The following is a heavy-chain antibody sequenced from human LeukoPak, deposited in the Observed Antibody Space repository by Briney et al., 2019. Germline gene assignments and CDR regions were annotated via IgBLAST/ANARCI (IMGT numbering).Heavy chain of an antibody. J-gene: IGHJ4*02. CDR3: ARARDGYNSGFDY. Sequence: PGGSLRLSCAASGFTVSNNYMTWVRQAPGKGLAWVSVIYSGGYTYYADSVRGRFTISRDTSKNTLYLQMNSLRAEDTAVYYCARARDGYNSGFDYWGQGTLVTVSS. V-gene: IGHV3-53*01. CDR2: IYSGGYT. D-gene: IGHD5-24*01. CDR1: GFTVSNNY.